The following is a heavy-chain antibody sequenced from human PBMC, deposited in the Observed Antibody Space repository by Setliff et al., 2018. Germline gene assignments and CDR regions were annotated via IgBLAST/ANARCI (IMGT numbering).Heavy chain of an antibody. J-gene: IGHJ5*02. CDR3: ARCLGFGSGWFDP. V-gene: IGHV4-61*09. Sequence: SETLSLTCTVSDDSISSRHYYWSWIRQPAGKGLEWIGQIYTSWSSNYNPSLKGRASLSIDASKRQFSLKLTSVTAADTAVYYCARCLGFGSGWFDPWGQGTLVTVSS. D-gene: IGHD2-15*01. CDR2: IYTSWSS. CDR1: DDSISSRHYY.